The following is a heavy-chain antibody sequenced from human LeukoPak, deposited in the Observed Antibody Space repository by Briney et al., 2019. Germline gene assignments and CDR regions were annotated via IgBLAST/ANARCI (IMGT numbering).Heavy chain of an antibody. CDR3: ARGTVTAPDY. V-gene: IGHV3-53*01. Sequence: GGSLRLSCAASGFSVSNTYMSWVRQAPGQGLEWVSIIYSGGNTYYADSVKGRFTISRDNSKNTLYLQMNRLRPEDTAVYYCARGTVTAPDYWGQGTLVTVSS. CDR1: GFSVSNTY. CDR2: IYSGGNT. D-gene: IGHD2-21*02. J-gene: IGHJ4*02.